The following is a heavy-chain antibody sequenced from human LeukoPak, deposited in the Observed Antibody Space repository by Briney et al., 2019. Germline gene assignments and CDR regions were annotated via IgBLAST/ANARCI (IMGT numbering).Heavy chain of an antibody. CDR3: ARGATYYSGSASYYHAY. CDR1: GFTFSSYA. V-gene: IGHV3-30-3*01. CDR2: ISFDGSNK. J-gene: IGHJ4*02. D-gene: IGHD3-10*01. Sequence: GGSLRLSCAASGFTFSSYAMHWVRQAPGKGLEWVAAISFDGSNKYHADSVKGRFTISRDNSKNTLYPEMNSLRAEDTAVYYCARGATYYSGSASYYHAYWGQGTLVTVSS.